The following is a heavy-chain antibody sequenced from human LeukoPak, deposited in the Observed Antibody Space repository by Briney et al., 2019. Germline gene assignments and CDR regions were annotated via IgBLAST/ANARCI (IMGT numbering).Heavy chain of an antibody. CDR1: GFSFSSYA. CDR2: ISGSGDNT. D-gene: IGHD6-13*01. J-gene: IGHJ6*02. V-gene: IGHV3-23*01. CDR3: ARGGYSSSWSLPTH. Sequence: GGSLRLSCAASGFSFSSYAMSWVRQAPGKGLEWVSSISGSGDNTYYAESVKGRFTISRDNAKNSLYLQMNSLRAEDTAVYYCARGGYSSSWSLPTHWGQGTTVTVSS.